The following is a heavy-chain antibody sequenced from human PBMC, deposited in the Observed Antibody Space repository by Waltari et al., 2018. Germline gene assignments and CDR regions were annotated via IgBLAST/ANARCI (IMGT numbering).Heavy chain of an antibody. Sequence: QVQLQESGPGLVKPSETLSLTCAVSGYSISSGYYWGWIRQPPGKGLEWIGSIYPSESTYYNPSLKSRVTISVDTSKNQFSLKLSSVTAADTAVYYCARHSAYYDFWSGYLAPFDYWGQGTLVTVSS. D-gene: IGHD3-3*01. CDR3: ARHSAYYDFWSGYLAPFDY. CDR2: IYPSEST. V-gene: IGHV4-38-2*01. CDR1: GYSISSGYY. J-gene: IGHJ4*02.